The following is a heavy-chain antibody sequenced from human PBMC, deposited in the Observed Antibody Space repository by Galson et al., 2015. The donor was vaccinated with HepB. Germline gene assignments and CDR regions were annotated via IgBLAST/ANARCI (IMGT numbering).Heavy chain of an antibody. J-gene: IGHJ4*02. CDR1: GFTFSSYA. D-gene: IGHD6-19*01. V-gene: IGHV3-23*01. CDR3: AKDRGAVAASD. Sequence: SLRLSCAASGFTFSSYAMSWVRQAPGKGLEWVPATSGSGGSTYYADSVKGRFTISRDNSKNTLYLQMNSLRAEDTAVYYCAKDRGAVAASDWGPGTLVTVSS. CDR2: TSGSGGST.